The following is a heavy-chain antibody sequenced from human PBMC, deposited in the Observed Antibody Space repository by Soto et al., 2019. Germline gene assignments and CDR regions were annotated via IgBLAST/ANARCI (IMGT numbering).Heavy chain of an antibody. V-gene: IGHV6-1*01. Sequence: SQTLSLTCAISGDSAFSNRASWNWLRQSPSRGLEWLGRTYYRSRWYDDYAVSVKGRMTVNADSAKNQFSLQLTSVTPDDTAVYYCARGGSWLSVSLFDFWGQGTLVTVSS. CDR1: GDSAFSNRAS. CDR3: ARGGSWLSVSLFDF. J-gene: IGHJ4*02. D-gene: IGHD3-10*01. CDR2: TYYRSRWYD.